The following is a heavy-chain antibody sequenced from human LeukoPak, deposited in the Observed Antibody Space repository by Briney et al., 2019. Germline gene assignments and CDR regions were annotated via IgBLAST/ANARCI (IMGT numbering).Heavy chain of an antibody. D-gene: IGHD6-19*01. CDR1: GDSVSSNSVA. CDR2: TYYRSRWYN. CDR3: ARGTVKQYLPFDS. J-gene: IGHJ4*02. Sequence: HSQTLSLTCAISGDSVSSNSVAWNWIRQSPSRGLEWLGRTYYRSRWYNEYALSVKSRITINPDTSKNQFSLQLNSVTPEDTAVYYCARGTVKQYLPFDSWGQGTLVTVSS. V-gene: IGHV6-1*01.